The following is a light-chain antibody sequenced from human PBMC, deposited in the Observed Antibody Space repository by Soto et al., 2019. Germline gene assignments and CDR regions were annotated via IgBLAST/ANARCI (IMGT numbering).Light chain of an antibody. CDR3: QSYDSSLSDWV. CDR2: GNT. V-gene: IGLV1-40*01. J-gene: IGLJ3*02. CDR1: SSNIGSGYY. Sequence: QSVLTQPPSVSGAPGQRVTISCTGSSSNIGSGYYVHWYQQLPGTAPKLLIYGNTNRPSGVPDRFSGSKSGTSASLAITGLQAEDEADYYCQSYDSSLSDWVFGGGTKLTVL.